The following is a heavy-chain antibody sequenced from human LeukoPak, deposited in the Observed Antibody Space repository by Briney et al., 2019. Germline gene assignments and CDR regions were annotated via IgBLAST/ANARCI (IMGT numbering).Heavy chain of an antibody. J-gene: IGHJ4*02. CDR1: GYSFTSYW. Sequence: GESLKISCKGSGYSFTSYWIGWVRQMPGKGPEWMGIIYPGDSDSRYRPSFEGQVTISVDKSINTAYLQWSSLKASDTGMYYCARHKAGDYWAYWGQGTLVTVSS. V-gene: IGHV5-51*01. CDR3: ARHKAGDYWAY. CDR2: IYPGDSDS. D-gene: IGHD4-17*01.